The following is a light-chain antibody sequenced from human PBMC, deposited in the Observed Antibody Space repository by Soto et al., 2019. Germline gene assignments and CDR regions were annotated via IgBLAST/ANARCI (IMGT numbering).Light chain of an antibody. J-gene: IGLJ3*02. V-gene: IGLV2-14*03. CDR1: SSDVGGYDY. CDR3: CSYTSSTTWV. CDR2: DVS. Sequence: QSALTQPASVSGSPGQSITISCTGTSSDVGGYDYVSWYQHHPGKAPKLLIYDVSNRPSVVSNRFSGSKSGNTASLTISGLQAEDEGDYYCCSYTSSTTWVFGGGTKLTVL.